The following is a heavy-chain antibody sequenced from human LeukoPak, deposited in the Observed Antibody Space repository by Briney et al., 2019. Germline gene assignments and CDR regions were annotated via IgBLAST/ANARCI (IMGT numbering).Heavy chain of an antibody. Sequence: GGSLRLSCAASGFTFSSYAMSWVRQAPGKGLQWVSTITGTTHYADSVRGRFTISRDNSKNTLYLQMNSLRAEDTAVYYCARDKFGVGADWGQGTLVTVSS. J-gene: IGHJ4*02. D-gene: IGHD1-26*01. CDR2: ITGTT. CDR3: ARDKFGVGAD. V-gene: IGHV3-23*01. CDR1: GFTFSSYA.